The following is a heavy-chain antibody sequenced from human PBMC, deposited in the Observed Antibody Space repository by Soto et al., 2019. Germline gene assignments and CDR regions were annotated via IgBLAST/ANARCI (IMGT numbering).Heavy chain of an antibody. CDR1: GYSFTSYW. CDR3: ARSEYYDILTGPLDYYYGMDV. Sequence: GESLKISCKGSGYSFTSYWIGWVRQMPGKGLEWMGIIYPGDSDTRYSPSFQGQVTISADKSISTAYLQWSSLKASDTAMYYCARSEYYDILTGPLDYYYGMDVWGQGTTVTVSS. J-gene: IGHJ6*02. CDR2: IYPGDSDT. D-gene: IGHD3-9*01. V-gene: IGHV5-51*01.